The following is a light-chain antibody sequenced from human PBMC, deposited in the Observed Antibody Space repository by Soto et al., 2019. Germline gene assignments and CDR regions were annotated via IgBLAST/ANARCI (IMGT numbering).Light chain of an antibody. CDR1: QAVNSW. CDR2: DVS. Sequence: DNQLTQSPSSISASVGDRVTITCRASQAVNSWLAWFQQKPGMAPKLVIYDVSSLQSGVPSRFSGSGSGTEFTLTISSLRPEDFATYYCQQSNNHPISFGQGTRLEIK. V-gene: IGKV1-12*01. CDR3: QQSNNHPIS. J-gene: IGKJ5*01.